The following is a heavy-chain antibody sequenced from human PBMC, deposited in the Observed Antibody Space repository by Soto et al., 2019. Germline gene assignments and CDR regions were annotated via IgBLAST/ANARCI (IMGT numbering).Heavy chain of an antibody. Sequence: SETLSLTCAVYGGSFSGYYWSWIRQPPGKGLEWIGEINHSGSTNYNPSLRSRVTISVDTSKNQFSLKLSSVTAADTAVYYCARGKLSDYVWGSYRYHFDYWGQGTVVTVSS. D-gene: IGHD3-16*02. V-gene: IGHV4-34*01. CDR1: GGSFSGYY. CDR3: ARGKLSDYVWGSYRYHFDY. CDR2: INHSGST. J-gene: IGHJ4*02.